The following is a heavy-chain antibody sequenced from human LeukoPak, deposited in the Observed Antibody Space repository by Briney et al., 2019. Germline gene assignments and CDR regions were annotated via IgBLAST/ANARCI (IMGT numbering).Heavy chain of an antibody. J-gene: IGHJ4*02. CDR3: AKERSMSSSTLLVGDY. Sequence: GGSLRLSCAASGFTFSSYAMSWVRQAPGKGLEWVSAISGSGSSTYYADSVKGRFTISRDNSKNTLYLQMNSLRAEDTAVYYCAKERSMSSSTLLVGDYWGQGILVTVSS. CDR1: GFTFSSYA. V-gene: IGHV3-23*01. D-gene: IGHD2-2*01. CDR2: ISGSGSST.